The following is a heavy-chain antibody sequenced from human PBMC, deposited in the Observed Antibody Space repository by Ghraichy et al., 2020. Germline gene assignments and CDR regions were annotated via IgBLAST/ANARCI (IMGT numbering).Heavy chain of an antibody. CDR1: GGSVSSRSYY. D-gene: IGHD6-19*01. Sequence: SETLSLTCTVSGGSVSSRSYYWSWIRQPPGKGLEWIGYIYFSGSTTYNPSLKSRVTISVDTSKNQFSLKLSSVTAADTAVYYCETYSSGWWTFDYWGQGTLVTVSS. J-gene: IGHJ4*02. CDR3: ETYSSGWWTFDY. V-gene: IGHV4-61*01. CDR2: IYFSGST.